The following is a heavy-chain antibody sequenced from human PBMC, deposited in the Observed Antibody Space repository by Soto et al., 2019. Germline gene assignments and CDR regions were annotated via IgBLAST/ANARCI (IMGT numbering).Heavy chain of an antibody. V-gene: IGHV4-59*08. CDR3: ARTVAGTYYYYYMDV. Sequence: SETLSLTCTVSGCSISIYYWSWIRQPPGKGLEWIGYIYYSGSTNYNPSLKSRVTISVDTSKNQFSLKLSSVTAADTAVYYCARTVAGTYYYYYMDVWGKGTTVTVSS. CDR1: GCSISIYY. CDR2: IYYSGST. D-gene: IGHD6-19*01. J-gene: IGHJ6*03.